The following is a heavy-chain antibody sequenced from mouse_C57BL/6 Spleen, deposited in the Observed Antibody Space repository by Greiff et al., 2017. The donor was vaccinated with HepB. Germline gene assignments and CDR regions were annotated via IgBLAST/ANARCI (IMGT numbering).Heavy chain of an antibody. J-gene: IGHJ1*03. V-gene: IGHV1-53*01. Sequence: QVQLQQPGTELVKPGASVKLSCKASGYTFTSYWMHWVKQRPGQGLEWIGNINPSNGGTNYNEKFKSKATLTVDKSSSTAYMQLSSLTSEDSAVYYCACSLPGTTVVASYWYFDVWGTGTTVTVSS. CDR2: INPSNGGT. D-gene: IGHD1-1*01. CDR3: ACSLPGTTVVASYWYFDV. CDR1: GYTFTSYW.